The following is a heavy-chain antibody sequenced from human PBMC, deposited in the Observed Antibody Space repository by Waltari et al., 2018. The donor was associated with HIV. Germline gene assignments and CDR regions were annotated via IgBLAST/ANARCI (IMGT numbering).Heavy chain of an antibody. V-gene: IGHV1-3*01. CDR3: AREKNIPEKYHGMDV. Sequence: QVQLVQSGAEVKKPGASVKVSCKASGYTFTIYRLHWVRQAPGRRFEWMGWINAGNGNTKYSQKMQGRVTITRDTSASTAYMELTSLRSEDTAVYYCAREKNIPEKYHGMDVWGQGTTVTVSS. CDR2: INAGNGNT. J-gene: IGHJ6*02. CDR1: GYTFTIYR.